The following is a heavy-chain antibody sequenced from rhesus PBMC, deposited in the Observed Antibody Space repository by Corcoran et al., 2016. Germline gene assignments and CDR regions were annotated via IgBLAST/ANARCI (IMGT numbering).Heavy chain of an antibody. J-gene: IGHJ4*01. Sequence: QLQLQESGPGLVKPSETLSLTCAVSGGPISSNYWSWIRQPPGKGLEWIGRICGSGGSTDYNPSLKSRVTISTDTSKNQFSLKLSSVTAADTAVYYCARDSYYYSGSYYLDYWGQGVLVTVSS. CDR2: ICGSGGST. CDR1: GGPISSNY. D-gene: IGHD3-16*01. CDR3: ARDSYYYSGSYYLDY. V-gene: IGHV4-173*01.